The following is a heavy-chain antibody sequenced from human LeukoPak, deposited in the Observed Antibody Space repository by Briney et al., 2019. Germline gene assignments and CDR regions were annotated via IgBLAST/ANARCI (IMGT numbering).Heavy chain of an antibody. CDR3: ARMDYDILTGYYPGYYFDY. CDR2: ISSSSSYI. J-gene: IGHJ4*02. CDR1: GFTFSSYS. D-gene: IGHD3-9*01. V-gene: IGHV3-21*01. Sequence: GGSLRLSCAASGFTFSSYSMTWVRQAPGKGLEWVSSISSSSSYIYYADSVKGRFTISRDNAKNSLYLQMNSLRAEDTAVYYCARMDYDILTGYYPGYYFDYWGQGTLVTVSS.